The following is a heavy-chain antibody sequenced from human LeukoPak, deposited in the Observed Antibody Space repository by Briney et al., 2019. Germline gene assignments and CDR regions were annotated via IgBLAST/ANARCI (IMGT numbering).Heavy chain of an antibody. CDR3: ASGDYYDSSGYYRVSDAFDI. V-gene: IGHV4-39*07. CDR2: IYYTGST. Sequence: PSETLSLTCTVSGGSISSSSYYWGWIRQPPGKGLEWIGSIYYTGSTDYNPSLKSRVTISVDTSKNQFSLKLSSVTAADTAVYYCASGDYYDSSGYYRVSDAFDIRGQGTMVTVSS. D-gene: IGHD3-22*01. J-gene: IGHJ3*02. CDR1: GGSISSSSYY.